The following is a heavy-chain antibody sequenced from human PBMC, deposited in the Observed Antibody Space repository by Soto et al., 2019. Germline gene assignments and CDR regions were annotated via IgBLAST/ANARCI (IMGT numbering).Heavy chain of an antibody. V-gene: IGHV3-48*02. CDR2: IHGTRSII. CDR3: ARDARNADYDY. J-gene: IGHJ4*02. D-gene: IGHD3-16*01. CDR1: GFTFSIHA. Sequence: EVQLVESGGGLVQPRGSLRLSCEVSGFTFSIHAMNWVRQAPGKGLEWVAYIHGTRSIIYYADSVKGRFTISRDNAKNSLFLQMDSLRDEDTAVYYCARDARNADYDYWGQGTLVTVSS.